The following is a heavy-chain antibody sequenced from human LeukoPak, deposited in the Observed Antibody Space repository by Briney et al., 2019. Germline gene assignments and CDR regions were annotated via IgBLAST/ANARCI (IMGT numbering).Heavy chain of an antibody. Sequence: GGSLRLSCAASGLTFSSYSMNWVRRAPGGGLEWVSSGTSSSTYIYQADSVKGRFTISRDNARNSLYLQMNSLRAEDSAVYSCARASGPFDYWGQGNLVTVSS. CDR2: GTSSSTYI. J-gene: IGHJ4*02. V-gene: IGHV3-21*01. CDR3: ARASGPFDY. CDR1: GLTFSSYS.